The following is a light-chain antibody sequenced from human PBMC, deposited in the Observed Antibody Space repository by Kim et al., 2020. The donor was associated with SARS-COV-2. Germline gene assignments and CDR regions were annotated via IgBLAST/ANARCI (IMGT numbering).Light chain of an antibody. J-gene: IGKJ3*01. CDR3: QQYDNFPT. CDR2: DAS. V-gene: IGKV1-33*01. CDR1: QDISDH. Sequence: GDRVTITCQASQDISDHLKWYQQKPGKAPKVLIYDASKLETGVPSRFTGGGSGTHFTFTITSLQPEDLATYYCQQYDNFPTFGPGTKVDIK.